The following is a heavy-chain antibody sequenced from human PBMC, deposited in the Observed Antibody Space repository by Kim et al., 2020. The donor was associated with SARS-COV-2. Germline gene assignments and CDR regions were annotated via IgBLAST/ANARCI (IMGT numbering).Heavy chain of an antibody. Sequence: SETLSLTCTVSGGSISSSSYYWGWIRQPPGKGLEWIGSIYYSGSTYYNPSLKSRVTISVDTSKNQFSLKLSSVTAADTAVYYCARQEWVVGATNWFDPWGQGTLVTVSS. D-gene: IGHD1-26*01. V-gene: IGHV4-39*01. J-gene: IGHJ5*02. CDR1: GGSISSSSYY. CDR3: ARQEWVVGATNWFDP. CDR2: IYYSGST.